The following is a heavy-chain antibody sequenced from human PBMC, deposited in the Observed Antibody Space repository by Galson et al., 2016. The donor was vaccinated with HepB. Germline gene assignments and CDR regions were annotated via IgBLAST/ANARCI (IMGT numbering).Heavy chain of an antibody. V-gene: IGHV3-23*01. CDR3: AKDGLGYGSPWTLGPEYFQH. Sequence: SLRLSCAASGFTFSSYVMSWVRQAPGKGLEWVSGISGSGGSRYYADSVRGRFTISRDNSKNTLYLQINSLRAEDTAVYYRAKDGLGYGSPWTLGPEYFQHWGQGTLVTVSS. CDR1: GFTFSSYV. J-gene: IGHJ1*01. D-gene: IGHD3-10*01. CDR2: ISGSGGSR.